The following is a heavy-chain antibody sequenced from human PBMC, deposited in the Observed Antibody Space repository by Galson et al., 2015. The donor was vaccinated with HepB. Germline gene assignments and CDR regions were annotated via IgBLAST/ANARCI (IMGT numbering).Heavy chain of an antibody. J-gene: IGHJ6*02. D-gene: IGHD1-1*01. Sequence: SLRLSCAASGFTFGDYAMAWFRQAPGKGLEWVGFIRGKAHGGTTEYAASVKGRFTISRDGSKSIAYLQMNSLKTEDTAVYYCTRPLSTTSYYCYGVDVWGQGTTVTVSS. CDR1: GFTFGDYA. V-gene: IGHV3-49*01. CDR3: TRPLSTTSYYCYGVDV. CDR2: IRGKAHGGTT.